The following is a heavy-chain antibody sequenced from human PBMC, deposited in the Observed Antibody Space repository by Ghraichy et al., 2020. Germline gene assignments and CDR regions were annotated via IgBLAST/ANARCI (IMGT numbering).Heavy chain of an antibody. V-gene: IGHV4-34*01. CDR1: GGSFSGYY. CDR3: ARARGVYFVVVRYGMDV. J-gene: IGHJ6*02. Sequence: SETLSLTCAVYGGSFSGYYWSWIRQPPGKGLEWIGEINHSGSTNYNPSLKSRVTISVDTSKNQFSLKLSSVTAADTAVYYCARARGVYFVVVRYGMDVWGQGTTVTVSS. D-gene: IGHD2-2*01. CDR2: INHSGST.